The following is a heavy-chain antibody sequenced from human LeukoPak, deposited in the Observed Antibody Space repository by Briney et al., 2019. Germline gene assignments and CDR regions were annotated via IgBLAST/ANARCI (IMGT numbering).Heavy chain of an antibody. J-gene: IGHJ4*02. CDR2: ISYDGSNK. CDR1: GFTFSSYA. D-gene: IGHD3-10*01. Sequence: GRSLRLSCAASGFTFSSYAMHWVRQAPGKGLGWVAVISYDGSNKYYADSVKGRFTISRDNSKNTLYLQMNSLRAEDTAVYYCARDKYVTMVRGYWVYWGRGTLVTVSS. V-gene: IGHV3-30*04. CDR3: ARDKYVTMVRGYWVY.